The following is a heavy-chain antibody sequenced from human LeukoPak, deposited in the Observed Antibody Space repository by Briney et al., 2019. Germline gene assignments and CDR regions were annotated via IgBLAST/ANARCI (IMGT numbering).Heavy chain of an antibody. CDR2: ITGSGGTT. CDR3: AMLIRGGVDY. V-gene: IGHV3-23*01. D-gene: IGHD3-10*01. J-gene: IGHJ4*02. CDR1: GFTFSSYS. Sequence: GGSLRLSCAASGFTFSSYSMSWIRRAPGKGLEWVSTITGSGGTTNYADSVKGRFTISRDKSKNTLDLQMNSLRVEDTAVYYWAMLIRGGVDYWGQGTLVTVSS.